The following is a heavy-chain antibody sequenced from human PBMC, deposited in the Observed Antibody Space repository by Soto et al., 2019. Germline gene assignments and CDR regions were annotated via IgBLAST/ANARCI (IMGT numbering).Heavy chain of an antibody. CDR1: GYTFTSYA. Sequence: ASVKVSCKASGYTFTSYAMHWVRQAPGQRLEWMGWINAGNGNRKYSQKFQGRVTITRDTSASTAYMELSSLRSEDTAVYYCARDLAMDVWGQGTTVTVSS. D-gene: IGHD3-16*01. CDR3: ARDLAMDV. J-gene: IGHJ6*02. V-gene: IGHV1-3*01. CDR2: INAGNGNR.